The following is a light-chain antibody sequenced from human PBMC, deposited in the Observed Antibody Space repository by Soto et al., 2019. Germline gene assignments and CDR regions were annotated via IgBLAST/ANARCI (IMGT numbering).Light chain of an antibody. J-gene: IGKJ1*01. CDR1: QGISTW. CDR3: QQYNRYPRT. CDR2: GAS. V-gene: IGKV1D-16*01. Sequence: DIQMTQFPSSVSASVGDRVNITCRASQGISTWLAWYQQKPERAPKSLIYGASRLQSGVPPRFSGSGSETDFPLTISSLQPEDFATYYCQQYNRYPRTFGQGTKVEIK.